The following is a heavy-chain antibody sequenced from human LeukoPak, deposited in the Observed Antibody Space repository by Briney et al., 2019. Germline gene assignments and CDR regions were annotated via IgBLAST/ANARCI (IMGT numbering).Heavy chain of an antibody. Sequence: GGSLRLSCAASGFTFSSYWMSWVRQAPGKGLEWVANIKQDGSEKYYADSVKGRFTISRDNAKNSLYLQTNSLRAEDTAVYYSARAEWSRKEFDYWGQGTLVTVSS. V-gene: IGHV3-7*01. CDR3: ARAEWSRKEFDY. CDR2: IKQDGSEK. J-gene: IGHJ4*02. D-gene: IGHD1-14*01. CDR1: GFTFSSYW.